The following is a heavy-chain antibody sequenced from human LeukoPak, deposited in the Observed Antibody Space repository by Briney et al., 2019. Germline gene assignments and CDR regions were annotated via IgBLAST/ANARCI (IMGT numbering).Heavy chain of an antibody. D-gene: IGHD2-15*01. CDR3: ARGRWRSSDAFDI. V-gene: IGHV1-69*05. CDR2: IIPIFGTA. Sequence: SVKVSCKASGGTFSSYAISWVRQAPGQGLEWMGGIIPIFGTANYAQKFQGRVTITTDESTSTAYMELSSLRSEDTAVYYCARGRWRSSDAFDIWGQGTMVTVSS. CDR1: GGTFSSYA. J-gene: IGHJ3*02.